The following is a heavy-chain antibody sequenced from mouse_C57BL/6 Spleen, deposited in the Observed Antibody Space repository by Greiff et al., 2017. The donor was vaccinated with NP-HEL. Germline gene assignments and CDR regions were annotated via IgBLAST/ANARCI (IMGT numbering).Heavy chain of an antibody. CDR2: IDPSDSYT. CDR1: GYTFTSYW. Sequence: QVQLQQSGAELVMPGASVKLSCKASGYTFTSYWMHWVKQRPGQGLEWIGEIDPSDSYTNYNQKFKGKSTLTVDKSSSTAYMQLSSLTSEDSAVYYCARWGSNMDYWGQGTSVTVSS. V-gene: IGHV1-69*01. J-gene: IGHJ4*01. CDR3: ARWGSNMDY. D-gene: IGHD1-1*01.